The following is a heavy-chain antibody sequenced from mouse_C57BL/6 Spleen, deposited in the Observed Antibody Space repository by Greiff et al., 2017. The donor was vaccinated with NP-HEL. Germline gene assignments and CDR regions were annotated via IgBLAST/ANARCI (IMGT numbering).Heavy chain of an antibody. CDR1: GFTFSSYG. CDR3: ARRDWYFDV. V-gene: IGHV5-6*02. CDR2: ISSGGSYT. J-gene: IGHJ1*03. Sequence: EVKVVESGGDLVKPGGSLKLSCAASGFTFSSYGMSWVRQTPDKRLEWVATISSGGSYTYYPDSVKGRFTISRDNAKNTLYLQMSSLKSEDTAMYYCARRDWYFDVWGTGTTVTVSS.